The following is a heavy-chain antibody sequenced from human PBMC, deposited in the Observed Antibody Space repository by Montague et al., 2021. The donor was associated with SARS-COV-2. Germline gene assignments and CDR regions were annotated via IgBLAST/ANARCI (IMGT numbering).Heavy chain of an antibody. CDR1: GGSTNNFY. V-gene: IGHV4-59*01. D-gene: IGHD3-16*02. J-gene: IGHJ5*01. CDR2: IYYSGGT. Sequence: SETLSLTCTVSGGSTNNFYWSWIRQPPGKGLEWIGYIYYSGGTDYNPSLKSRVTISIDTPKNQFSFNLTSVTAADTGVYYCARTSLASASCRFDPWGQGTLVTVSS. CDR3: ARTSLASASCRFDP.